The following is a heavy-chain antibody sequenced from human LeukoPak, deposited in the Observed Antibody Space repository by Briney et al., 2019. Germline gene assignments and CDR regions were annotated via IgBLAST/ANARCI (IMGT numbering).Heavy chain of an antibody. D-gene: IGHD6-19*01. V-gene: IGHV3-30*18. Sequence: GSLRLSCAASGFTFSIYGMHWVRQAPGKGLEWVAVISYDGSNKYYAESVKGRFTISRDNSKNTLYLQMNSLRGEDTALYYCAKEGSSGWYGDYWGQGILVTVSS. J-gene: IGHJ4*02. CDR2: ISYDGSNK. CDR3: AKEGSSGWYGDY. CDR1: GFTFSIYG.